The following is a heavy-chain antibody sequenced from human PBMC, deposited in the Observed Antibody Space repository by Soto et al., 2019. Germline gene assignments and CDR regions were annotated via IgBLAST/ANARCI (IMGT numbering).Heavy chain of an antibody. D-gene: IGHD4-4*01. CDR2: INHSGST. Sequence: LETLSLTCAVYGGSFSCYYLSWIRQPPGKGLEWIGEINHSGSTNYNPSLRSRVTISVDTSKNQFSLKLSSVTAADTAVYYCARGLSVTTGYYYMDVWGKGTTVTVSS. J-gene: IGHJ6*03. V-gene: IGHV4-34*01. CDR1: GGSFSCYY. CDR3: ARGLSVTTGYYYMDV.